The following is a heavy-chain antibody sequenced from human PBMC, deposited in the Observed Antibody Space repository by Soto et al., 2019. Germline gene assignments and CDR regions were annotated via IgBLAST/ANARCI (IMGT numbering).Heavy chain of an antibody. CDR2: IDPSNSDT. CDR3: ARPIIASHLYYGMDV. V-gene: IGHV5-10-1*01. J-gene: IGHJ6*02. CDR1: ESSFSSYW. D-gene: IGHD6-13*01. Sequence: PGESLKISCKGSESSFSSYWINWVRQMPGKGPEWMGRIDPSNSDTEYSPSFQGHVTISADKSIRTAYLQWSSLKASDTATYYCARPIIASHLYYGMDVWGQGTTVTVYS.